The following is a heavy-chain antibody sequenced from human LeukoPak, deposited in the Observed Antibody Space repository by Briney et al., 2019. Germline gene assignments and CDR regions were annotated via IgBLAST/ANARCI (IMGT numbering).Heavy chain of an antibody. Sequence: GGSLRLSCAASGFIFSNYAMTRVRQAPGEGLEWVSSLTTSGDYTYYADSVKGRFTISRDNSKNNFYLEMNSLRAEDTAIYYCARGFTTFDYWGQGTLVTVSS. CDR3: ARGFTTFDY. CDR2: LTTSGDYT. V-gene: IGHV3-23*01. CDR1: GFIFSNYA. J-gene: IGHJ4*02. D-gene: IGHD1-1*01.